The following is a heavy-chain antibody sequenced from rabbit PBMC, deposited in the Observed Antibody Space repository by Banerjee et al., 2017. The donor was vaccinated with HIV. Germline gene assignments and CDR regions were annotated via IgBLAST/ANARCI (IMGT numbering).Heavy chain of an antibody. D-gene: IGHD7-1*01. V-gene: IGHV1S45*01. CDR2: IDNGDGNT. CDR3: ARDLAAVTGWNFGV. J-gene: IGHJ3*01. Sequence: QEQLEESGGGLVQPEGSLTLTCTASGFSFSNKYVMCWVRQAPGKGPEWIACIDNGDGNTYHARWAKGRFIISRTSSTTVTLQMTSLTAADTATYFCARDLAAVTGWNFGVWGQGTLVTVS. CDR1: GFSFSNKYV.